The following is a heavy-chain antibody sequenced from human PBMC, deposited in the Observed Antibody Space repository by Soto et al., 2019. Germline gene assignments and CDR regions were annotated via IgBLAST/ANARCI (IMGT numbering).Heavy chain of an antibody. CDR3: AKDWRMDV. J-gene: IGHJ6*02. Sequence: EVPLLESGGALVQPGGSLSPSFAASGFTFSSNAMNWVRQAPGKGLEWVSDISSSGGSGGSTHYAESVKGRFTISRDNSKNTLYLQMNSLRAEDTAVYYCAKDWRMDVWGQGTTVTVSS. V-gene: IGHV3-23*01. CDR2: ISSSGGSGGST. CDR1: GFTFSSNA.